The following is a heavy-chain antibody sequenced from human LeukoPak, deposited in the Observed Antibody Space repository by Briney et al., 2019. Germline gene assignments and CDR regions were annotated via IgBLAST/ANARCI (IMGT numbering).Heavy chain of an antibody. Sequence: SETLSLTCAVYGGSFSGYYWSWIRQPPGKGLEWIGEINHSGSTNYNPSLKSRVTVSVDTSKNQFSLYLNSVTAADTAVYCCARGQYRRDYWGQGTLVTVSS. CDR3: ARGQYRRDY. V-gene: IGHV4-34*01. D-gene: IGHD2-2*01. CDR2: INHSGST. CDR1: GGSFSGYY. J-gene: IGHJ4*02.